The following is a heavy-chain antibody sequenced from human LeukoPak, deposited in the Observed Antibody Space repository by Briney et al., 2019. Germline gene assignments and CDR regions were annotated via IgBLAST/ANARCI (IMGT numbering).Heavy chain of an antibody. Sequence: GGSLRLSCAASGFTFNSYSMHWVRQAPGKGLEWVSSITSSSKSVYYAGSVRGRFTISRDNAKNSLYLQMNSLRAEDTAVYYWWRGYTYSLTRGYHYGIDVWGQGTTVTVSS. V-gene: IGHV3-21*01. CDR3: WRGYTYSLTRGYHYGIDV. D-gene: IGHD5-18*01. CDR2: ITSSSKSV. CDR1: GFTFNSYS. J-gene: IGHJ6*02.